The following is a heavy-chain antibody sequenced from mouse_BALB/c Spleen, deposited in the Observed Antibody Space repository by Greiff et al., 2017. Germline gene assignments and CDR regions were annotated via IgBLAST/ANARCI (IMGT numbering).Heavy chain of an antibody. V-gene: IGHV5-6-5*01. CDR3: ARGAYGKGYFDV. Sequence: EVQLMESGGGLVKPGGSLKLSCAASGFTFSSYAMSWVRQTPEKRLEWVASISSGGSTYYPDSVKGRFTISRDNARNILYLQMRSLRSEDTAMYYSARGAYGKGYFDVWGAGTTVTVSS. CDR2: ISSGGST. D-gene: IGHD2-1*01. J-gene: IGHJ1*01. CDR1: GFTFSSYA.